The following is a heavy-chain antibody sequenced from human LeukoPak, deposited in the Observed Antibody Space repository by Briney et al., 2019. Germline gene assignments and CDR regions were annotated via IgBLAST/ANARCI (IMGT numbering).Heavy chain of an antibody. V-gene: IGHV7-4-1*02. CDR1: GYSFTTFA. Sequence: ASVKVSCKASGYSFTTFAMNWVRQAPGQGLEWLGWINTNTGNPTYAQGFTGRFVFSLDTSVNTAYLQISSLKAEDTAVYYCARVVHPYDYESSGLTYDAFDIWGQGTMVTVSS. D-gene: IGHD3-22*01. CDR2: INTNTGNP. J-gene: IGHJ3*02. CDR3: ARVVHPYDYESSGLTYDAFDI.